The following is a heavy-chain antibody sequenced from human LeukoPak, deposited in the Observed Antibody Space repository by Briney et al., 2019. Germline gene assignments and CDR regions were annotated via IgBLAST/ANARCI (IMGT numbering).Heavy chain of an antibody. Sequence: PSGTLSLTCAVSGGSFSGYYWSWIRQPPGKGLEWIGEINHSGSTNYNPSLKSRVTISVDTSKNQFSLKLSSVTAADTAVYYCARELAITIFGVVILQGGWFDPWGQGTLVTVSS. CDR2: INHSGST. D-gene: IGHD3-3*01. CDR1: GGSFSGYY. CDR3: ARELAITIFGVVILQGGWFDP. V-gene: IGHV4-34*01. J-gene: IGHJ5*02.